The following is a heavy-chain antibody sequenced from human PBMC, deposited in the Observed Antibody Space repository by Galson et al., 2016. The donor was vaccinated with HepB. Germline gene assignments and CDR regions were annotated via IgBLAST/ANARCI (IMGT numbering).Heavy chain of an antibody. CDR3: ARETHGSGRAEYFER. CDR2: IYHTGNT. D-gene: IGHD3-10*01. V-gene: IGHV4-30-2*01. CDR1: GGSVGRSGYS. J-gene: IGHJ1*01. Sequence: TLSLTCAVSGGSVGRSGYSWSWIRQPPGKGLEWIGDIYHTGNTYYNPSLKSRVTTSLDFSKTQFSLNVTSVTAADTAVYYCARETHGSGRAEYFERWGQGTLVTVSS.